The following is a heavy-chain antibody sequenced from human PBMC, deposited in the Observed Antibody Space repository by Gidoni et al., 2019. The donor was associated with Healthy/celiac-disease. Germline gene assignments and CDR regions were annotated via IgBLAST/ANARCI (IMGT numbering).Heavy chain of an antibody. D-gene: IGHD5-12*01. J-gene: IGHJ4*02. CDR1: GGTFSSYA. CDR3: ARAFYERRDGYNHLSFDY. CDR2: IIPIFGTA. V-gene: IGHV1-69*01. Sequence: QVQLVQSGAEVKKPGSSVKVSCKASGGTFSSYAISWVRQAPGQGLEWMGGIIPIFGTANYAQKFQGRVTITADESTSTAYMELSSLRSEDTAVYYCARAFYERRDGYNHLSFDYWGQGTLVTVSS.